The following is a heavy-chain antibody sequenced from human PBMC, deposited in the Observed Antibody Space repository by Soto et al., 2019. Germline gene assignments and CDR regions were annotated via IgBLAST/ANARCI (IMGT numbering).Heavy chain of an antibody. Sequence: HVQLVESGGGVVQPGRSLRLSCAVSGFNFSTYGMHWVRQAPGKGLEWVAVISYDGSHKAFADSVKGRIAISRDNSKHTLFLQLNSLREEDTAVYYCAKDLGKTRSWPADWGQGTLVTVSS. CDR2: ISYDGSHK. CDR1: GFNFSTYG. V-gene: IGHV3-30*18. CDR3: AKDLGKTRSWPAD. J-gene: IGHJ4*02. D-gene: IGHD1-26*01.